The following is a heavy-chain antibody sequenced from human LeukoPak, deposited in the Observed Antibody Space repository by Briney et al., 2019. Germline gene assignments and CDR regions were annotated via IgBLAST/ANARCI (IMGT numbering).Heavy chain of an antibody. D-gene: IGHD3-3*01. CDR3: TAGFGGQVDN. J-gene: IGHJ4*02. CDR2: IKSNSDDATT. Sequence: GGSLRLSCDGSGFTFTDAYMHWVRQAAGKGPEWIGRIKSNSDDATTDLAAPVNRRFSISRDDSNKRLYLQMNSLKTEDTGVYYCTAGFGGQVDNWGQGTLVTVSS. V-gene: IGHV3-15*01. CDR1: GFTFTDAY.